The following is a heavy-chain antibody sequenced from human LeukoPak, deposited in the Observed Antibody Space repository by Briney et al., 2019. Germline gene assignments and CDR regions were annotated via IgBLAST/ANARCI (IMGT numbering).Heavy chain of an antibody. J-gene: IGHJ4*02. Sequence: SETLSLTCTVSGGSISSGGYYWSWIRQPPGKGLEWIGEINHSGSTNYNPSLKSRVTISVDTSKNQFSLKLSSVTAADTAVYYCARWGRYSSSWLYNGFDYWGQGTLVTVSS. D-gene: IGHD6-13*01. CDR3: ARWGRYSSSWLYNGFDY. CDR2: INHSGST. CDR1: GGSISSGGYY. V-gene: IGHV4-39*07.